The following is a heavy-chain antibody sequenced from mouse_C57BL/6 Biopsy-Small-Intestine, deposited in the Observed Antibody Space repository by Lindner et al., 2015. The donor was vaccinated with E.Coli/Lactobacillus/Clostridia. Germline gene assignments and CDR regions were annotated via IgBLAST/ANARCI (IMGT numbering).Heavy chain of an antibody. D-gene: IGHD1-1*02. V-gene: IGHV14-2*02. CDR1: GCTFRNYG. CDR2: TTAYNGDT. CDR3: ARSRYCTGGVCNAASSWFDP. J-gene: IGHJ4*01. Sequence: SVKVSCKASGCTFRNYGISWVRQAPGQGLEWMGWTTAYNGDTSYAQKLRGRLTMTTDTSTNTAYMELQRLGSDDTAVYYCARSRYCTGGVCNAASSWFDPWGQGTLVTVSS.